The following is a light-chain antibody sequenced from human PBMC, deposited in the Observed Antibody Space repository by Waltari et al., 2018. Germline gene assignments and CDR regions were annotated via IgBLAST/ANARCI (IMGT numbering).Light chain of an antibody. Sequence: ESAALSCRASQGVMYYLAWYQQRPGQAPRLLIYDASSRATGIPARFSGSGSETDFTLTISSLEPEDFAVYYCQQRRTWPLTFGGGTKVEI. V-gene: IGKV3-11*01. J-gene: IGKJ4*01. CDR1: QGVMYY. CDR3: QQRRTWPLT. CDR2: DAS.